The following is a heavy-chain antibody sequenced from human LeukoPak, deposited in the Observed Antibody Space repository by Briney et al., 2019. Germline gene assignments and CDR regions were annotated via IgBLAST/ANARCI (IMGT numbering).Heavy chain of an antibody. J-gene: IGHJ4*02. D-gene: IGHD1-26*01. CDR1: GYSISSGYY. CDR3: ARAVGAPLI. CDR2: IYYSGTT. V-gene: IGHV4-38-2*02. Sequence: SETLSLTCTVSGYSISSGYYWGWIRQPPGKGLEWIGTIYYSGTTYYSPSLKSRVTISVDTSKNQFSLKLSSVTAADTAVYYCARAVGAPLIWGQGTLVTVSS.